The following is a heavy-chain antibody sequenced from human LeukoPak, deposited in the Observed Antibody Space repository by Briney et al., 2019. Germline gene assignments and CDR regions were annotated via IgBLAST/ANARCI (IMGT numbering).Heavy chain of an antibody. D-gene: IGHD6-19*01. CDR1: GFIFSDVW. CDR3: TADTPSSSSQAFDH. Sequence: PGGSLRLSCAASGFIFSDVWMNWVRQAPGKGLEWVGRIKRESDGETSAYAAPVKGRFTISRDDSKNTLFLQMNSLKTEDTAMYYCTADTPSSSSQAFDHWGLGTLVTVSS. CDR2: IKRESDGETS. J-gene: IGHJ4*02. V-gene: IGHV3-15*07.